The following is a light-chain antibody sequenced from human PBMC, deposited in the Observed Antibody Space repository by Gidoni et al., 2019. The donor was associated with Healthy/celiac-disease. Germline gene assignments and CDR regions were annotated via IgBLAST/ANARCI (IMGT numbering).Light chain of an antibody. J-gene: IGLJ2*01. CDR3: CSYAGSYTFVV. V-gene: IGLV2-11*01. CDR1: SSDVVGYNY. CDR2: DVS. Sequence: QSALTPPRSVSGSPGQSVTTSCTGTSSDVVGYNYVSWYQQHPGKAPKLMIYDVSKRPSGVPDRFSGSKSGNTASLTISGLQAEDEADYYCCSYAGSYTFVVFGGGTKLTVL.